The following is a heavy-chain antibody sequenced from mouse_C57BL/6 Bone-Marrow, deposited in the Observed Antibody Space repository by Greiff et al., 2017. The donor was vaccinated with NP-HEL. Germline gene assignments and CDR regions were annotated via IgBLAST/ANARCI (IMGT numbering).Heavy chain of an antibody. D-gene: IGHD1-1*01. CDR2: ISNGGGST. Sequence: EVQLVESGGGLVQPGGSLKLSCAASGFTFSDYYMYWVRQTPEKRLEWVAYISNGGGSTYYPDTVKGRFTISRDNAKNTLYLQMSRRKSEDTAMYYCARLSVYYYGSSYRYAMDYWGQGTSVTVSS. CDR1: GFTFSDYY. V-gene: IGHV5-12*01. J-gene: IGHJ4*01. CDR3: ARLSVYYYGSSYRYAMDY.